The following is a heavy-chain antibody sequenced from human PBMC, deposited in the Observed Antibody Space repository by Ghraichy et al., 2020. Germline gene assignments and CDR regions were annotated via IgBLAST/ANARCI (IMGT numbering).Heavy chain of an antibody. CDR1: VSFSEYY. D-gene: IGHD1-26*01. Sequence: GGSLRLSCVASVSFSEYYMDWVRQAPGKGLEWLGRIQNKEKSRVVGYASSVTGISTISRDDSKNSPYLQMNSLSAEDTAVYYCARDSSASLDVWGQGTTVIVS. CDR2: IQNKEKSRVV. V-gene: IGHV3-72*01. J-gene: IGHJ6*02. CDR3: ARDSSASLDV.